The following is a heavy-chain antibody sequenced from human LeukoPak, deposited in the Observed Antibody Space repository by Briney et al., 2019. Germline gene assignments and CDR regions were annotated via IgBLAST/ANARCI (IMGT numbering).Heavy chain of an antibody. CDR1: GGSISSSSYY. CDR2: IYYSGST. J-gene: IGHJ4*02. D-gene: IGHD6-13*01. Sequence: SETLSLTCTVSGGSISSSSYYWGWIRQPPGKGLEWIGSIYYSGSTYYNPSLKSRVTISVDTSKNQFSLKLSSVTAADTAVYYCARVGIAAAGIESQFDYWGQGTLVTVSS. V-gene: IGHV4-39*07. CDR3: ARVGIAAAGIESQFDY.